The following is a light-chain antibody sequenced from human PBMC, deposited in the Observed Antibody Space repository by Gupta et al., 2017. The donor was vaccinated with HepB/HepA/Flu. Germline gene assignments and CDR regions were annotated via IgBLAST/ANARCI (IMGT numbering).Light chain of an antibody. CDR3: MQASHWPLT. CDR2: KVS. Sequence: DVVMTQSPLSLPVTLGQPASISCRSSQGLVYSDGNTYLSWFQQRPGQSPRRLIYKVSDRDSGVPDRFSGSGSGNGYTLRISRVEADDAGIYYCMQASHWPLTFGGGTKVEIK. CDR1: QGLVYSDGNTY. V-gene: IGKV2-30*01. J-gene: IGKJ4*01.